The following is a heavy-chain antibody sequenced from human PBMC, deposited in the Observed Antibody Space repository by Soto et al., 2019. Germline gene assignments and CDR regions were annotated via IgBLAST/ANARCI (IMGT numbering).Heavy chain of an antibody. CDR1: GGSISSGGYY. V-gene: IGHV4-31*03. CDR2: IYYSGST. CDR3: STDSYYAEGWFDP. Sequence: SETLSLTCTVSGGSISSGGYYWSWIRQHPGKGLEWIGYIYYSGSTYYNPSLKSRVTISVDTSKNQFSLKLSSVPAADTAVFYCSTDSYYAEGWFDPWGQGTLVTVSS. J-gene: IGHJ5*02. D-gene: IGHD3-10*01.